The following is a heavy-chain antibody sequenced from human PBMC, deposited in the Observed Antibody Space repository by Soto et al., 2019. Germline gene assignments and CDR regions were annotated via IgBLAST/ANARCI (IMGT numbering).Heavy chain of an antibody. J-gene: IGHJ4*02. D-gene: IGHD4-17*01. CDR3: AKIGGYGDSDY. V-gene: IGHV3-23*01. CDR1: GFTFSSYS. CDR2: ISGSGGST. Sequence: GGSLSLSCTASGFTFSSYSMSWVRQAPGKGLEWVSAISGSGGSTYYADSVKGRFTISRDNSKNTLYLQMNSLRAEDTAVYYCAKIGGYGDSDYWGQGTLVTVSS.